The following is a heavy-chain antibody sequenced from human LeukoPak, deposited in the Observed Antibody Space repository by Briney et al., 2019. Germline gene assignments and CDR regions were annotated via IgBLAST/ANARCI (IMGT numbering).Heavy chain of an antibody. V-gene: IGHV1-69*02. CDR3: ARHADLDSYYYYYMDV. CDR1: GGTFSSYT. J-gene: IGHJ6*03. CDR2: IIPILGIA. Sequence: SVKVSCKASGGTFSSYTISWVRQAPGQGLEGMGRIIPILGIANYAQKVQGRGTLTADKSTSTAYMEMSSLRSEDTAVYYCARHADLDSYYYYYMDVWGKGTTVTVSS.